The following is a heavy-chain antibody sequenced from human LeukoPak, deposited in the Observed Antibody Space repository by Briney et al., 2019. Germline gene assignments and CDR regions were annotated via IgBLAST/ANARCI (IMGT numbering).Heavy chain of an antibody. CDR1: GYTFTSYG. D-gene: IGHD5-18*01. CDR2: ISAYNGNT. V-gene: IGHV1-18*01. Sequence: GASVKVSCKASGYTFTSYGISWVRQAPGQGLEWMGWISAYNGNTNYAQKLQGRVTMTTDTSTSTAYMELRSLRSDDTAVYYCARAEYSYGYVEDGLDYWGQGTLVTVSS. J-gene: IGHJ4*02. CDR3: ARAEYSYGYVEDGLDY.